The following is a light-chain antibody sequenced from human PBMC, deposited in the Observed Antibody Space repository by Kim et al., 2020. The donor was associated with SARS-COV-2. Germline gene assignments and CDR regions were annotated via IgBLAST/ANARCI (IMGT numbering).Light chain of an antibody. V-gene: IGKV1-39*01. Sequence: DIQMTQSPSSLSASVGDRVTITCRASQSISSYLNWYQQKPGKAPKLLIYAASSLQSGVQSRFSGSGSGTDFTLTISSLQPEDFATYYCQQSYSTPRYTFGQGTKLEI. CDR2: AAS. CDR1: QSISSY. J-gene: IGKJ2*01. CDR3: QQSYSTPRYT.